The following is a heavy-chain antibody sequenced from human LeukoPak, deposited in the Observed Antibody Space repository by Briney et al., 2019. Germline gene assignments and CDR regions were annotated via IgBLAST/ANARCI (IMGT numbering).Heavy chain of an antibody. CDR1: GGSISSSDYY. CDR3: ARDRGYGYGFDY. Sequence: SETLSLTCTVSGGSISSSDYYWGWVRQPPGKGLEWLGNVYYSGTTYYNPSLIGQVTISVDTSRNQFYLKLSSVTAADTAVYYCARDRGYGYGFDYWGQGAMVTVSS. CDR2: VYYSGTT. J-gene: IGHJ4*02. D-gene: IGHD5-18*01. V-gene: IGHV4-39*07.